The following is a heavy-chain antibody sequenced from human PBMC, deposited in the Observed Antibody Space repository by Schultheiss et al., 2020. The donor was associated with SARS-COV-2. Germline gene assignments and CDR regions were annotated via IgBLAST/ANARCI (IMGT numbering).Heavy chain of an antibody. CDR1: GGTFSSYA. J-gene: IGHJ4*02. Sequence: ASVKVSCKASGGTFSSYAISWVRQAPGQGLEWMGWISTSNGKTNSAQKLQGRLTLTTDSSTSTVFMDLRSLRSDDTAVYYCARMNSVIDLDYWGQGTLVTVSS. CDR3: ARMNSVIDLDY. D-gene: IGHD2-21*01. V-gene: IGHV1-18*01. CDR2: ISTSNGKT.